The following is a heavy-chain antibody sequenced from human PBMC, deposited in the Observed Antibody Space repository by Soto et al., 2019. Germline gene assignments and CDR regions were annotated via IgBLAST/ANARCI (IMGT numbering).Heavy chain of an antibody. CDR2: ISAYNGNT. CDR3: ARDPEIFAY. Sequence: QVQLVQSGAEVKKPGASVKVSCKASGYTFTNYGISWVRQAPGQGLDWMGWISAYNGNTKYAPKPQGRVTMTTDTSTSTASMELRRLRSDDTAGEYCARDPEIFAYWGQGTLVTVSS. V-gene: IGHV1-18*01. J-gene: IGHJ4*02. CDR1: GYTFTNYG.